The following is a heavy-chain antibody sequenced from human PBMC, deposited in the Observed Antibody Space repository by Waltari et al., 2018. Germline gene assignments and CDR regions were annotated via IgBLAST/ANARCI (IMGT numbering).Heavy chain of an antibody. CDR3: ARLGSGWPRDWFDP. Sequence: QLQLQESGPGLVKPSETLSLTCTVSGGSISSSSYYWGWIRQPPGKGLEWIGSIYYSGSTYYNPSLKSRVTISVDTSKNQFSLKLSSVTAADTAVYYCARLGSGWPRDWFDPWGQGTLVTVSS. CDR2: IYYSGST. V-gene: IGHV4-39*01. J-gene: IGHJ5*02. D-gene: IGHD6-19*01. CDR1: GGSISSSSYY.